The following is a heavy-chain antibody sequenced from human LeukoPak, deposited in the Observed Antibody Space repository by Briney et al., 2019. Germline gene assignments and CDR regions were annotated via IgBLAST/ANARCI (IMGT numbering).Heavy chain of an antibody. CDR3: ARRDYYGSGSPDF. J-gene: IGHJ4*02. CDR2: ITGHGLTT. Sequence: GGSLRLSCSASGLFFSNSDMHWVRQAPGKGLEYVSAITGHGLTTYYADSVKGRFPISRDNAKKSLSLQMNSLRAEDTALYYCARRDYYGSGSPDFWGQGTLVTVSS. CDR1: GLFFSNSD. V-gene: IGHV3-64*04. D-gene: IGHD3-10*01.